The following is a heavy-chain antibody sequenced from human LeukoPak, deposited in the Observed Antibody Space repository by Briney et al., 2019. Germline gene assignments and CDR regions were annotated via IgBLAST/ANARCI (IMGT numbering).Heavy chain of an antibody. V-gene: IGHV4-4*02. CDR2: VHKSGST. D-gene: IGHD1-26*01. Sequence: PSETLSLTCAVSTDSITSNWWSWVRQPPGKGLEWIGEVHKSGSTNYYPSLQSRVTISIDKSKNQIALELTSVTAADTAVYYCAKEIVGAPTPGAYWGQGVLVAVSS. CDR3: AKEIVGAPTPGAY. J-gene: IGHJ4*02. CDR1: TDSITSNW.